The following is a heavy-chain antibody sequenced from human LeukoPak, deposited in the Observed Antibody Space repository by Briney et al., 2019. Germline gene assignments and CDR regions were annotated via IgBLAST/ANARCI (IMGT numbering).Heavy chain of an antibody. V-gene: IGHV3-74*01. Sequence: GGSLRLSCAASGFTFSNYWMHWVCQAPGKGLGWVSCIDIDGSSTKYADSVKGRFTISRDNGKNTLYLQMNSLRVEDTAVCYCARGGDTIFGGGKYVDVWGEGTMVTVSS. CDR3: ARGGDTIFGGGKYVDV. D-gene: IGHD3-3*01. CDR1: GFTFSNYW. J-gene: IGHJ6*04. CDR2: IDIDGSST.